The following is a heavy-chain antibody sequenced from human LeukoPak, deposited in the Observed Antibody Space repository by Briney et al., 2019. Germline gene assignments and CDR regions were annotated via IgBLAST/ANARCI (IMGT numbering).Heavy chain of an antibody. Sequence: GESLRISCKGSGYSFTSYWIVWVRQMPGKGLEYMGIIYPGDSDTTYSPSFQGLVTISADKSISTAYLQWSSLKASDTAMYYCARSSSGYYSYWGQGTLVTVSS. D-gene: IGHD3-22*01. V-gene: IGHV5-51*01. CDR1: GYSFTSYW. J-gene: IGHJ4*02. CDR3: ARSSSGYYSY. CDR2: IYPGDSDT.